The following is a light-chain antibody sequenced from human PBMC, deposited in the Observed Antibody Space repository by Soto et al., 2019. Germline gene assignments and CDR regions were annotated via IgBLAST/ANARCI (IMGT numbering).Light chain of an antibody. CDR3: QQSYSTPRT. V-gene: IGKV1-39*01. CDR1: QRISTY. J-gene: IGKJ1*01. CDR2: DAS. Sequence: DIQMTQSPSSLSASVGDRFTITCRASQRISTYLNWYQQKPGKAPKFLIYDASNLQSGVPSRFSGGGSGTDFTPTISSLQPEDFATYYCQQSYSTPRTFGQGTKWIS.